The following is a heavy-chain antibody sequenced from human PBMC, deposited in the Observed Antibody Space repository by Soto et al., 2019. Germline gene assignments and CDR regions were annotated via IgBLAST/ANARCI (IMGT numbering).Heavy chain of an antibody. V-gene: IGHV3-33*01. CDR2: IWYDGSNK. D-gene: IGHD6-13*01. CDR1: GFTFSSYG. Sequence: QVQLVESGGGVVQPGRSLRLSCAASGFTFSSYGMHWVRQAPGKGLEWVAVIWYDGSNKYYADSVKGRFTISRDNSKNALYLQMNSLRAEDTAVYYCARDGSAAGGDYGMDVWGQGTTVTVSS. CDR3: ARDGSAAGGDYGMDV. J-gene: IGHJ6*02.